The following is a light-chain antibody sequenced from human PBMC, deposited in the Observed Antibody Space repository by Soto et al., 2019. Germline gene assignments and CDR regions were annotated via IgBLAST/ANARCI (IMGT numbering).Light chain of an antibody. J-gene: IGKJ4*01. CDR2: VAS. CDR1: QSVNSD. V-gene: IGKV3-15*01. CDR3: QQYNVWPLT. Sequence: EIVMTQSPVTLSVSPGDRATLSCRASQSVNSDLAWYQHNPGQTPKLLIYVASTRATGIPARFSGSGSGTEFTLPISSLQSEDFAVYYCQQYNVWPLTFGGGTKVEFK.